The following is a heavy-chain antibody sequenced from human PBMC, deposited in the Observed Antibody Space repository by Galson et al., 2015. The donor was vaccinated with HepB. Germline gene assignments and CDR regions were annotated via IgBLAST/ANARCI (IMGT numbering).Heavy chain of an antibody. Sequence: SVKVSCKASGYTFTSYGISWVRQAPGQGLEWMGWISANNGDTKYAQKLQGRVTMTTDTSTSTAYMELSSLRSEDTAVYYCARDPAYYYDSSGYSPCYFDYWGQGTLVTVSS. J-gene: IGHJ4*02. V-gene: IGHV1-18*01. CDR1: GYTFTSYG. CDR3: ARDPAYYYDSSGYSPCYFDY. D-gene: IGHD3-22*01. CDR2: ISANNGDT.